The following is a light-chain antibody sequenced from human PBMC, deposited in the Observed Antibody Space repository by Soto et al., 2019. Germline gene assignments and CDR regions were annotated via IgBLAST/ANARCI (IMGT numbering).Light chain of an antibody. CDR2: EVS. Sequence: QSVLTQPPSVSASPGQSVTISCTGTSSDVGSYDRVSWYQQPPGTAPKLMIYEVSNRPSGVPDRFSGSKSGNTASLTISGLQAEDEADYFCAPYTTSSAFVVFGGGTQLTVL. CDR3: APYTTSSAFVV. CDR1: SSDVGSYDR. V-gene: IGLV2-18*02. J-gene: IGLJ2*01.